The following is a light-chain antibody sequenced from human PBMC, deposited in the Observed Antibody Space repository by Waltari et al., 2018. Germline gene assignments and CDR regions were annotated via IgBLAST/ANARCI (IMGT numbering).Light chain of an antibody. V-gene: IGKV3-11*01. CDR2: DAS. CDR3: QQRSNWPLT. Sequence: EIVLTPSPATLSSFPGDRATLSCRASQSVSSYLAWYQQKPGQAPRLLIYDASNRATGIPARFSGSGSGTDFTLTISSLEPEDFAVYYCQQRSNWPLTFGGGTKVEIK. J-gene: IGKJ4*01. CDR1: QSVSSY.